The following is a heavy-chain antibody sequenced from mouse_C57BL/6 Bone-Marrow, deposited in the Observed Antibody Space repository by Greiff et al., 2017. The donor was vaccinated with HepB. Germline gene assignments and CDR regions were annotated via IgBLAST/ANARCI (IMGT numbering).Heavy chain of an antibody. J-gene: IGHJ4*01. Sequence: VQLQQSDAELVKPGASVKISCKVSGNTFTDHTIHWMKQRPEQGLEWIGYIYPRDGSTKYNEKFKGKATLTADKSSSTAYMQLNSLTSEDSAVYFCARLYYYGSSYGAMDYWGQGTSVTVSS. D-gene: IGHD1-1*01. CDR1: GNTFTDHT. CDR2: IYPRDGST. CDR3: ARLYYYGSSYGAMDY. V-gene: IGHV1-78*01.